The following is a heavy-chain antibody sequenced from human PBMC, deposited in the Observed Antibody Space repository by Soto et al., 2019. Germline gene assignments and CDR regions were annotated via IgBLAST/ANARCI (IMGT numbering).Heavy chain of an antibody. V-gene: IGHV1-2*04. CDR2: INPNSGGT. J-gene: IGHJ4*02. Sequence: GASVKVSCKASGYTFTSYAMHCVRQAPGQGLEWMGWINPNSGGTNYAQKFQGWVTMTRDTSISTAYMELSSLRSEDTAVYYCARERGIAVASPIDYWGQGTLVTAPQ. D-gene: IGHD6-19*01. CDR1: GYTFTSYA. CDR3: ARERGIAVASPIDY.